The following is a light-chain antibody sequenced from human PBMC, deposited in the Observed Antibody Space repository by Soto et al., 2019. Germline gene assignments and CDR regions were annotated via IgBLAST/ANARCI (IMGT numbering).Light chain of an antibody. CDR1: QDISNY. V-gene: IGKV1-33*01. CDR3: QQYDNLPFT. J-gene: IGKJ5*01. CDR2: DAA. Sequence: DIQMTQSPSSLSASVGDRVTITCQASQDISNYLNWYKQKPGKATKLLIYDAANLETEVPSRFSGSGSGTDFTFTISSLQPEVIATYYCQQYDNLPFTVRQGTRLEIK.